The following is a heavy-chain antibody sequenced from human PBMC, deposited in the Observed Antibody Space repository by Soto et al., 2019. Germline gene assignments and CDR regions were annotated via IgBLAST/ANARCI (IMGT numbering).Heavy chain of an antibody. CDR3: ARALPVATGGFDP. CDR2: IYTAGGT. Sequence: PGGSLRLSCAASGFTVSNTYMTWVRQPPGKGLECVSVIYTAGGTNYADSVKGRFIISRDNSKNTLYLQMNSLRAENTAVYYCARALPVATGGFDPWGQGTLVTVSS. V-gene: IGHV3-53*01. J-gene: IGHJ5*02. D-gene: IGHD5-12*01. CDR1: GFTVSNTY.